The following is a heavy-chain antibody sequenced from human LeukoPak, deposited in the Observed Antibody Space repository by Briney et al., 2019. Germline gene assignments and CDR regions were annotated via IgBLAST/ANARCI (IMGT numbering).Heavy chain of an antibody. CDR3: ITPLPYSAQ. CDR1: GFTFSNAY. Sequence: GGSLRLSCAASGFTFSNAYMNWVRQAPGKGLEWVGRIEPKTDGETTEYAAPVKGRFSISRDDSKNMLYLQMNSLKTEDTAVYYCITPLPYSAQGGQGTLVTVSS. J-gene: IGHJ4*02. V-gene: IGHV3-15*07. CDR2: IEPKTDGETT. D-gene: IGHD2-21*01.